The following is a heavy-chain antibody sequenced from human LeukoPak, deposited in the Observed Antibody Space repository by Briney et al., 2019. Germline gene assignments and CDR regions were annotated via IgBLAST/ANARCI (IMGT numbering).Heavy chain of an antibody. CDR3: ARGPPTILGYYYYYYGMDV. CDR1: GFTFSSYS. J-gene: IGHJ6*02. D-gene: IGHD3-3*01. Sequence: GGSLRLSCAASGFTFSSYSMNWVRQAPGKGLEWVSSISSSSSYIYYADSVKGRFTISRDNAKNLLYLQMNSLRAEDTAVYYCARGPPTILGYYYYYYGMDVWGQGTTVTVSS. V-gene: IGHV3-21*01. CDR2: ISSSSSYI.